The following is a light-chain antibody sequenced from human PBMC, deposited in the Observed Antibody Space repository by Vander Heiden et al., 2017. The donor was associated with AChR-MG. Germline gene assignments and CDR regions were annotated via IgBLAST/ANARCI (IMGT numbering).Light chain of an antibody. J-gene: IGLJ1*01. CDR2: DNI. V-gene: IGLV1-40*01. CDR3: QSYDSSLNNPYV. CDR1: SPNSGATYD. Sequence: QSVLTQPPSVSGAPGQRVTISCTGSSPNSGATYDVHWYQQLPGSAPKLLIYDNINRPSGVPDRFSGSKSGSSASLAITGLQAEDEAEYFCQSYDSSLNNPYVFGTGTKVTVL.